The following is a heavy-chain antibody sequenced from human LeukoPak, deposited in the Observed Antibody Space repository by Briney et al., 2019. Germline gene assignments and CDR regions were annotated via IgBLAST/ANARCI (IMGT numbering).Heavy chain of an antibody. CDR2: ISSNGGST. V-gene: IGHV3-64D*06. Sequence: PGGSLRLSCSASGFTFSSYAMHWVRQAPGKGLEYVSAISSNGGSTYYADSVKGRFTISRDNSKNTLYLQMSSLRAEDTAVYYCALLRYSFHGMDVWGKGTTVTVSS. CDR3: ALLRYSFHGMDV. J-gene: IGHJ6*04. CDR1: GFTFSSYA. D-gene: IGHD3-9*01.